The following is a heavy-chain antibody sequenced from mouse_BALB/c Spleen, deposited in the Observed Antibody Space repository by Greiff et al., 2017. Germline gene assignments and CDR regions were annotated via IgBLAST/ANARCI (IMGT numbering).Heavy chain of an antibody. J-gene: IGHJ4*01. D-gene: IGHD2-4*01. Sequence: VQLQQSGGGLVKPGGSLKLSCAASGFTFSDYYMYWVRQTPEKRLEWVATISDGGSYTYYPDSVKGRFTISRDNAKNNLYLQMSSLKSEDTAMYYCARAYYDYLYAMDYWGQGTSVTVSS. CDR2: ISDGGSYT. CDR1: GFTFSDYY. V-gene: IGHV5-4*02. CDR3: ARAYYDYLYAMDY.